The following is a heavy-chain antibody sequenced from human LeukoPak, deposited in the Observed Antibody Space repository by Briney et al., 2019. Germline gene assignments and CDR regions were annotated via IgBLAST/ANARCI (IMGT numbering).Heavy chain of an antibody. CDR2: ISSSSSYI. CDR3: ARDARVGSYFMGY. J-gene: IGHJ4*02. D-gene: IGHD1-26*01. Sequence: GGSLRLSCAASGFTFSSYSMNWVRQAPGKGLEWVSSISSSSSYIYYADSVKGRFTISRDNAKNSLYLQMNSLRAEDTAVYYCARDARVGSYFMGYWGQGTLVTVSS. CDR1: GFTFSSYS. V-gene: IGHV3-21*01.